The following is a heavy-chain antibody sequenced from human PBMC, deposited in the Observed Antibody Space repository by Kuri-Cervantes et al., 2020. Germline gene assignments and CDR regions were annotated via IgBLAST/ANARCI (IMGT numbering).Heavy chain of an antibody. Sequence: SGPTLVKPTQTLTLTCIFSGFSLNTRKMCVSWVRQPPGKALEWLALINWNDDTYYSTSLKTRLTISKDTSKNQVVLTMTNMDPVDTATYYCVRIRGTIAARDWFDPWGQGTLVTVSS. CDR1: GFSLNTRKMC. CDR2: INWNDDT. CDR3: VRIRGTIAARDWFDP. J-gene: IGHJ5*02. V-gene: IGHV2-70*13. D-gene: IGHD6-6*01.